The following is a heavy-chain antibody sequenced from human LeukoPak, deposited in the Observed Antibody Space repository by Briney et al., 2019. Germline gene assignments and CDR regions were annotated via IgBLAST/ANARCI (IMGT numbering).Heavy chain of an antibody. CDR3: ASLVGALDAFDV. J-gene: IGHJ3*01. V-gene: IGHV4-39*07. CDR1: GGFISSDNYY. D-gene: IGHD1-26*01. Sequence: SETLSLTCTVSGGFISSDNYYWGWIRQPPGKGLEWIGSIYYSGNTYYNSSLKSRVTISVDTSKNQFSLKLSSVTAADTAVYYCASLVGALDAFDVWGQGTMVTVSS. CDR2: IYYSGNT.